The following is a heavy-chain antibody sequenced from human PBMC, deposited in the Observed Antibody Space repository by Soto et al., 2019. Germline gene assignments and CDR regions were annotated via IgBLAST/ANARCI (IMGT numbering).Heavy chain of an antibody. J-gene: IGHJ5*02. CDR3: ARLVVVAPVANA. CDR2: IFYTGTT. V-gene: IGHV4-39*02. Sequence: SETLSLTCSVSGGSISYNSYYWGWIRQPPGKGLEWVGGIFYTGTTYYSPSLKDRVAISVDTSKNSFSLNLTSVTAADTAVYFCARLVVVAPVANAWGQGTLVTVSS. D-gene: IGHD2-2*01. CDR1: GGSISYNSYY.